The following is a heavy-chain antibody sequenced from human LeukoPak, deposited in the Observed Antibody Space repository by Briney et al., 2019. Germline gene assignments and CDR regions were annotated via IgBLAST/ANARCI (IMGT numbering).Heavy chain of an antibody. J-gene: IGHJ4*02. CDR2: ISGSGGST. CDR3: AKDGYCSSTSCYNYYFDY. D-gene: IGHD2-2*03. Sequence: GGSLRLSCAASGFTFSSYGMHWVRQAPGKGLEWVSAISGSGGSTYYADSVKGRFTISRDNSKNTLYLQMNSLRAEDTAVYYCAKDGYCSSTSCYNYYFDYWGQGTLVTVSS. CDR1: GFTFSSYG. V-gene: IGHV3-23*01.